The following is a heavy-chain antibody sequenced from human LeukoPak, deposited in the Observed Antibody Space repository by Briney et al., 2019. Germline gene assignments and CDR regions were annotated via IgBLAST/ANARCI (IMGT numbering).Heavy chain of an antibody. CDR1: GFTFSSYA. CDR2: ISGSGGST. CDR3: AKIQGVRGVIPTLFDY. J-gene: IGHJ4*02. V-gene: IGHV3-23*01. D-gene: IGHD3-10*01. Sequence: GGSLRLSCAASGFTFSSYAMSWVRQAPGKGLEWVSAISGSGGSTYYADSVKGRFTISRDNSKNTLYLQMNSLRAEDTAVYYCAKIQGVRGVIPTLFDYWGQGTLVTVSS.